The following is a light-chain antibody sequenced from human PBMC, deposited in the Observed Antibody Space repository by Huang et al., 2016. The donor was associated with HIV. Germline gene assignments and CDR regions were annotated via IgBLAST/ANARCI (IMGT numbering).Light chain of an antibody. J-gene: IGKJ4*01. CDR3: QQYLSSPLT. CDR2: GAS. V-gene: IGKV3-20*01. CDR1: QNITNNF. Sequence: DIVLTQSPGTLSLSPRERAALSCRASQNITNNFLDWYQQISGQTPRLLIYGASNRAMGIPYRFSGSGSGTDFTLIISRLEPQDSAVYYCQQYLSSPLTFGGGTNVEIK.